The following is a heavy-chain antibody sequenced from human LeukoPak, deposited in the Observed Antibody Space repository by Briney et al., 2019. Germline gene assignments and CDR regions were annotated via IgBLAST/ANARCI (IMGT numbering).Heavy chain of an antibody. D-gene: IGHD1-26*01. CDR1: GGSISSGGYY. J-gene: IGHJ3*02. V-gene: IGHV4-31*03. CDR2: IYYSGST. Sequence: PSETLSLTCTVSGGSISSGGYYWSWIRQHPGKGLEWIGYIYYSGSTYYNPSLKSRVTISVDTSKNQFSLKLSSVTAADTAVFYCARPGRFHDAFGIWGQGTLVTVSS. CDR3: ARPGRFHDAFGI.